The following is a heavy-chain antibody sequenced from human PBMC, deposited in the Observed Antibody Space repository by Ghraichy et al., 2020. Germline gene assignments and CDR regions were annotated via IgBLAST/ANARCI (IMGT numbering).Heavy chain of an antibody. V-gene: IGHV3-30-3*01. D-gene: IGHD1-26*01. J-gene: IGHJ4*02. CDR1: GFTFSSYY. CDR3: ARELAGGSPDY. CDR2: ISDHHGTDK. Sequence: GGSLRLSCAASGFTFSSYYMHWVRQAPGKGLEWVTLISDHHGTDKFYADSVRGRFTISRDNFKNTLYLEMNSLRAEDTAVYYCARELAGGSPDYWGQGTLVTVFS.